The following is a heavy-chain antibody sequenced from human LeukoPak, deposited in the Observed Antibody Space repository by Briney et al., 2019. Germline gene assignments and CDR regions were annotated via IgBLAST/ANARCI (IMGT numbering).Heavy chain of an antibody. J-gene: IGHJ3*02. D-gene: IGHD2-2*01. CDR3: ARGGVVVPAYAFDI. CDR2: INHSGPT. CDR1: GGSFSGYY. V-gene: IGHV4-34*01. Sequence: SETLSLTCAVYGGSFSGYYLSCMRQPPGNEVERIGEINHSGPTKYDPSLKSRVTISVDTSKIQFSLKLSSVTAADTAVYYCARGGVVVPAYAFDIWGQGTMVTVSS.